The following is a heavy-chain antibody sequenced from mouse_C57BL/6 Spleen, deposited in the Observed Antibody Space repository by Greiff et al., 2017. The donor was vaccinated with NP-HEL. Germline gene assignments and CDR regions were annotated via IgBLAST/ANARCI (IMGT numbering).Heavy chain of an antibody. J-gene: IGHJ3*01. CDR3: TRKENYSKGPWFAY. Sequence: QVHVKQSGAELVRPGASVTLSCKASGYTFTDYEMHWVKQTPVHGLEWIGAIDPETGGTAYNQKFKGKAILTADKSSSTAYMELRSLTSEDSAVYYCTRKENYSKGPWFAYWGQGTLVTVSA. CDR2: IDPETGGT. CDR1: GYTFTDYE. D-gene: IGHD2-5*01. V-gene: IGHV1-15*01.